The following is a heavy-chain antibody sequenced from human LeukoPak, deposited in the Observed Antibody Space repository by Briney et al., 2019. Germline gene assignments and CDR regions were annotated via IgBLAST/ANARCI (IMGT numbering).Heavy chain of an antibody. CDR2: ISSSSSTI. D-gene: IGHD1-1*01. Sequence: QPGGSLRLSCAASGFTFSSYSMNWVRQAPGKGLEWVSYISSSSSTIYYADSVKGRFTISRDNAKNSLYLQMNSLRDEDTAVYYCARAVGWNDSTYGMDVWGQGTTVTVSS. V-gene: IGHV3-48*02. J-gene: IGHJ6*02. CDR1: GFTFSSYS. CDR3: ARAVGWNDSTYGMDV.